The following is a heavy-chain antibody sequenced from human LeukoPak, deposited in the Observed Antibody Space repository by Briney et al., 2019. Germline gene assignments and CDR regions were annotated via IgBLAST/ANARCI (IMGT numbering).Heavy chain of an antibody. CDR2: IYYSGST. D-gene: IGHD5-12*01. CDR1: GGSISSYY. J-gene: IGHJ4*02. CDR3: ARGLRRWLRDPFDY. Sequence: SETLSLTCTVSGGSISSYYWSWMRQPPGKGLECIGYIYYSGSTNYNPSLKSRVTISVDTSKNQFSLKLSSVTAADTAVYYCARGLRRWLRDPFDYWGQGTLVTVSS. V-gene: IGHV4-59*12.